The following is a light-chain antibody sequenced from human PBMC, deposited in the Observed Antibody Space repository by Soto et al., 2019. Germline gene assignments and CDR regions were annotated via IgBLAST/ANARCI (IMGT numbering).Light chain of an antibody. CDR1: QSISNN. CDR2: GAS. Sequence: EVVMTQSPATLSVSPGERATLSCRASQSISNNLAWYQQKPGQAPRLLIFGASTRATGVPARFSGSGSGTEFILTISRLEPEDFAVYYCQQFSSYPLTFGGGTKVDIK. CDR3: QQFSSYPLT. V-gene: IGKV3-15*01. J-gene: IGKJ4*01.